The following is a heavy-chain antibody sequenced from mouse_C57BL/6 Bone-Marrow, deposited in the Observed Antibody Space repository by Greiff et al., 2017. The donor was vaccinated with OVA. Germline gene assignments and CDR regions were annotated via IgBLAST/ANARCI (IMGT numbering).Heavy chain of an antibody. CDR2: IHPNSGST. D-gene: IGHD2-3*01. CDR1: GYTFTSYW. J-gene: IGHJ3*01. V-gene: IGHV1-64*01. Sequence: VKLQQPGAELVKPGASVKLSCKASGYTFTSYWMHWVKQRPGQGLEWIGMIHPNSGSTNYNEKFKSKATLTVDKSSSTAYMQLSSLTSEDSAVYYCATRWLLRGFAYWGQGTLVTVPA. CDR3: ATRWLLRGFAY.